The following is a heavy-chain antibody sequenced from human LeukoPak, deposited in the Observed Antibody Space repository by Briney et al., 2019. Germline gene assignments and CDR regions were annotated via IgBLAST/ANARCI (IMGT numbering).Heavy chain of an antibody. CDR3: ARTIIMVRSYYYGMDV. D-gene: IGHD3-10*01. Sequence: PGRSLRLSCAASGFTFSSYGMHWVRQAPGKGLEWVAVIWYDGSNKYYADSVKGRFTISRDNSKNTLYLQMNSLRAEDTAVYYCARTIIMVRSYYYGMDVWGQGTTVTVSS. CDR2: IWYDGSNK. J-gene: IGHJ6*02. V-gene: IGHV3-33*01. CDR1: GFTFSSYG.